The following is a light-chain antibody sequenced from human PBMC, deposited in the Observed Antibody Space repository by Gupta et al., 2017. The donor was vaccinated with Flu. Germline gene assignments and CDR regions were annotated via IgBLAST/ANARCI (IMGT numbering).Light chain of an antibody. CDR1: QSISSY. V-gene: IGKV1-8*01. J-gene: IGKJ1*01. Sequence: AIRMTKSPSSFSASTGDRVTITCRASQSISSYLDWYQQKPGKAPKLLIYAASTLQSGVPSRFSGSGSGTDFTLTISCLQSEDFATYYCQQYYSYPRTFGQGTKVEIK. CDR2: AAS. CDR3: QQYYSYPRT.